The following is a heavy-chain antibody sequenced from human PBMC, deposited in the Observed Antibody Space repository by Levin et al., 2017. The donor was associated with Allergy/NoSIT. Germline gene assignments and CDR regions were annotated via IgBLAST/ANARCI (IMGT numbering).Heavy chain of an antibody. J-gene: IGHJ4*02. D-gene: IGHD3-22*01. CDR1: GGTFSSYA. CDR2: IIPIFGTA. V-gene: IGHV1-69*13. Sequence: SVKVSCKASGGTFSSYAISWVRQAPGQGLEWMGGIIPIFGTANYAQKFQGRVTITADESTSTAYMELSSLRSEDTAVYYCARAAYYDSSGYYYGFPPHFDYWGQGTLVTVSS. CDR3: ARAAYYDSSGYYYGFPPHFDY.